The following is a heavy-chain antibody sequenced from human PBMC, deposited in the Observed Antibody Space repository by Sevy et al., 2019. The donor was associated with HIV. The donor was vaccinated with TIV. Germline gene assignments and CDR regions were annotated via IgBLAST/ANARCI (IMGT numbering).Heavy chain of an antibody. J-gene: IGHJ3*02. CDR3: ARDSNIAFDI. D-gene: IGHD5-12*01. CDR1: GFTFSSYA. V-gene: IGHV3-30-3*01. CDR2: ISYDGSNK. Sequence: RLSCAASGFTFSSYAMHWVRQAPGKGLEWVAVISYDGSNKYYADSVKGRFTISRDNSKNTLYLQMNSLRAEDTAVYYCARDSNIAFDIWGQWTMVTVSS.